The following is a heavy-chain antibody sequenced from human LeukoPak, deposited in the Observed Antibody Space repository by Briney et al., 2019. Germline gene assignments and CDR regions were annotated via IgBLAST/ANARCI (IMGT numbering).Heavy chain of an antibody. J-gene: IGHJ4*02. V-gene: IGHV4-34*01. Sequence: PSETLSLTCAVYGGSFSGYYWSWIRQPPGKGLEWIGEINHSGSTNYNPSLKSRVTISVDTSQNQFSLKLSSVTAADTAVYYCARGNVATILAYWGQGTLVIVSS. CDR2: INHSGST. CDR3: ARGNVATILAY. D-gene: IGHD5-12*01. CDR1: GGSFSGYY.